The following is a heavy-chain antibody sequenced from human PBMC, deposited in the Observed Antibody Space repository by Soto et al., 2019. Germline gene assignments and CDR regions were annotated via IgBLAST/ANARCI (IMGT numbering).Heavy chain of an antibody. Sequence: QVQLQESGPGLVKPSQTLSLTCSVSGASLTSGGYYWTWLRQHPRKGLEWIGYIYYSGTSYYNPSPKSRLSISAETSKNQFSLKVTSVTAADTAVYFCARGSADYGNSIDHWGQGTVVTVTS. CDR1: GASLTSGGYY. D-gene: IGHD4-17*01. J-gene: IGHJ4*02. CDR2: IYYSGTS. V-gene: IGHV4-31*03. CDR3: ARGSADYGNSIDH.